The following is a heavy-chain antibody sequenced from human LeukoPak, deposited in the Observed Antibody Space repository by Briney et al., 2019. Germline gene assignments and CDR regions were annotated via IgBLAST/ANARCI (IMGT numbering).Heavy chain of an antibody. CDR3: ARIHSLYYYDSSGYGAFDI. D-gene: IGHD3-22*01. J-gene: IGHJ3*02. CDR1: GFTFSSYG. V-gene: IGHV3-33*01. Sequence: GGSLRLSCAASGFTFSSYGMHWVRQAPGKGLEWVAVIWNDGSNKYYADSVKGRFTISRDNSKHTLYPQTNSLRAEATAVYYCARIHSLYYYDSSGYGAFDIWGQGTMVSVSS. CDR2: IWNDGSNK.